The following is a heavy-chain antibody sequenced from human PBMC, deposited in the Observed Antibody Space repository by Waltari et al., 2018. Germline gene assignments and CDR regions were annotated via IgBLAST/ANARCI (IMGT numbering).Heavy chain of an antibody. D-gene: IGHD3-3*01. CDR3: ARYYGNGEGWLDP. Sequence: QLQLQESGPGLVKPSETLSLTGNGSGGSISSGSYYWGWIGQPPGKGLESIGYISYSGTTYYNLSLKSRVTMSVDTSRDQYSLSLRSVAAADTAVYYCARYYGNGEGWLDPWGQGTLVTVSS. J-gene: IGHJ5*02. V-gene: IGHV4-39*07. CDR1: GGSISSGSYY. CDR2: ISYSGTT.